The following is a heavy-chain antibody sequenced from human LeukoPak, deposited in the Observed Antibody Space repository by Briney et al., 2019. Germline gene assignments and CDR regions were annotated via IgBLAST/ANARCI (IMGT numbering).Heavy chain of an antibody. J-gene: IGHJ4*02. CDR3: SRVWYYYDSSGYYDY. V-gene: IGHV1-2*02. CDR1: GYTFTGYD. D-gene: IGHD3-22*01. Sequence: ASVKVSCKASGYTFTGYDIHWVRQAPGQGLEWMGWINPNSGDTNYAQKFQGRVTMTRDTSISTAYMELSSLRSEDTAVYYCSRVWYYYDSSGYYDYWGQGTLVTVSS. CDR2: INPNSGDT.